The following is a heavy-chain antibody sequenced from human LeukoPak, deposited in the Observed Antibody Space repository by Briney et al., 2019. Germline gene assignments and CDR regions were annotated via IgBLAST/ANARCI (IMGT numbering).Heavy chain of an antibody. J-gene: IGHJ4*02. Sequence: PGRSLRLSCAASGFTFSSYAMHWVRQAPGKGLEWVAVISYDGSNKYYADSVKGRFTISRDNSKNTLYLQMNSLRAEDTAVYYCARDVQQWLVGYLDYWGQGTLVTVSA. D-gene: IGHD6-19*01. V-gene: IGHV3-30-3*01. CDR3: ARDVQQWLVGYLDY. CDR1: GFTFSSYA. CDR2: ISYDGSNK.